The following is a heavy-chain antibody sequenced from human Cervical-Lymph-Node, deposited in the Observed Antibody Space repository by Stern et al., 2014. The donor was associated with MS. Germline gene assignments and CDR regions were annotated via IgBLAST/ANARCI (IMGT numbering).Heavy chain of an antibody. CDR3: ARWAYNWDFDY. CDR1: GYTFTRYD. Sequence: QVQLVQSGAEVKKPGASVKVSCKASGYTFTRYDIAWVRQAPGQGLEWMGWISVYNGNTEYAQKLQGRVTMTRDTSTNTAYMELTSLISDDTAVYYCARWAYNWDFDYWGQGTLVTVSS. J-gene: IGHJ4*02. CDR2: ISVYNGNT. D-gene: IGHD1-20*01. V-gene: IGHV1-18*01.